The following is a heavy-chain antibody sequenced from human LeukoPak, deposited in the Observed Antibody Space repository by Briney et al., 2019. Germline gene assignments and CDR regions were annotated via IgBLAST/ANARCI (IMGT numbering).Heavy chain of an antibody. CDR1: GFTFTSYS. V-gene: IGHV3-48*04. J-gene: IGHJ4*02. D-gene: IGHD1-26*01. CDR2: IDSGSGNI. CDR3: ARYNSGVYFGQTSYFDY. Sequence: PGGSLRLSCAASGFTFTSYSMNWVRQAPGKGLEWISYIDSGSGNIYYADSVKGRFTVSRDNARNSLYLQMNSLRAEDTAVYYCARYNSGVYFGQTSYFDYWGQGTLVTVSS.